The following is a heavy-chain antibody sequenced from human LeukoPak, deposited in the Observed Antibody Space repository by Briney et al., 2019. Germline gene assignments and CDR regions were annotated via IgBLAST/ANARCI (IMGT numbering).Heavy chain of an antibody. CDR2: IYTSGST. Sequence: SETLSLTCTVSGGSISSGSYCWSWIRQPAGKGLEWIGGIYTSGSTNYDPSLKSQVTISVDTSRNQFSLKLSSVTAADTAVYYCARAYSSGYYPPENFFNSWGQGTLVTVSS. J-gene: IGHJ4*02. D-gene: IGHD3-22*01. V-gene: IGHV4-61*02. CDR1: GGSISSGSYC. CDR3: ARAYSSGYYPPENFFNS.